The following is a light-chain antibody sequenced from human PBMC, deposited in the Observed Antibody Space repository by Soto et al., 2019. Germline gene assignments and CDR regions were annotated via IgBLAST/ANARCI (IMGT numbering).Light chain of an antibody. CDR1: QSVSSN. J-gene: IGKJ5*01. V-gene: IGKV3-15*01. Sequence: ETELTQSPCTLSLSPGERATLHCRASQSVSSNLAWYQQKPGQAPRLLIYGASTRATGIPARFSGSGSGTEFTLTISSLQSEDFAVYYCQQYNNWPPWTFGQGTRLEI. CDR3: QQYNNWPPWT. CDR2: GAS.